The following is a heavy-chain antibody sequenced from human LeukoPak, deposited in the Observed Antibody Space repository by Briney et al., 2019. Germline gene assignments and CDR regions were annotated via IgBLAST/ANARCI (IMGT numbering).Heavy chain of an antibody. CDR1: GFTFSSYG. D-gene: IGHD2-2*01. V-gene: IGHV3-30*02. CDR3: AKDLGQYQLLGGFDP. Sequence: GGSLRLSCAASGFTFSSYGMHWVRQAPGKGLEWVAVIWYGGSNKYYADSVKGRFTISRDNSKNTLYLQMNSLRAEDTAVYYCAKDLGQYQLLGGFDPWGQGTLVTVSS. J-gene: IGHJ5*02. CDR2: IWYGGSNK.